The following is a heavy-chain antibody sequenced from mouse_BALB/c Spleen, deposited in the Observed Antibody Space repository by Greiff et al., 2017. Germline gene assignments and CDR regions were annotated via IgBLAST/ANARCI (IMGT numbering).Heavy chain of an antibody. CDR3: ARDDGNYFAY. CDR1: GFTFSDYY. D-gene: IGHD2-1*01. CDR2: ISDGGSYT. J-gene: IGHJ3*01. Sequence: EVQVVESGGGLVKPGGSLKLSCAASGFTFSDYYMYWVRQTPEKRLEWVATISDGGSYTYYPDSVKGRFTISRDNAKNNLYLQMSSLKSEDTAMYYCARDDGNYFAYWGQGTLVTVSA. V-gene: IGHV5-4*02.